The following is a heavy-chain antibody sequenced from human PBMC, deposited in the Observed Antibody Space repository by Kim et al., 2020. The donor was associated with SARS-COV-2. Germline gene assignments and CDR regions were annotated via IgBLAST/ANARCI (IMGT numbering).Heavy chain of an antibody. CDR1: GFTFSSYG. D-gene: IGHD3-10*01. V-gene: IGHV3-33*05. J-gene: IGHJ6*02. CDR2: ISYDGSNK. Sequence: GGSLRLSCAASGFTFSSYGMHWVRQAPGKGLEWVAVISYDGSNKYYADSVKGRFTISRDNSKNTLYLQMNSMRAEDTAVYYCARDHFGESLHYYYGMDVWGQGTTVTVSS. CDR3: ARDHFGESLHYYYGMDV.